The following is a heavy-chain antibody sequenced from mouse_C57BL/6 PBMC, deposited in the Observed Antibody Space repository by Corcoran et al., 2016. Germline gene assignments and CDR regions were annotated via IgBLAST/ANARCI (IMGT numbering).Heavy chain of an antibody. V-gene: IGHV3-6*01. J-gene: IGHJ4*01. CDR1: GYSITSGFY. D-gene: IGHD1-1*01. CDR3: SRDATVVGYAMDD. Sequence: DVQLQESGPGLVKPSQSLSLTCSVTGYSITSGFYWNWIRQIPGNKLEWMGYISYNGSNNYNPSLKNRISITRETSKNQLFLKLNSVTTEDTGTYDCSRDATVVGYAMDDLGQGTSVTVSS. CDR2: ISYNGSN.